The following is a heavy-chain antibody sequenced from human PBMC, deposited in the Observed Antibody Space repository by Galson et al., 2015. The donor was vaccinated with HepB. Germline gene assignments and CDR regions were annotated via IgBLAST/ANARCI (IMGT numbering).Heavy chain of an antibody. CDR3: AKEVVNENYFDY. J-gene: IGHJ4*02. Sequence: SLRLSCAASGFTFSNYPISWARQAPGKGLEWVSAVSSGGDTTYYADSVKGRFTISRDNSKNTVSLQLNSLRAEDAALYYCAKEVVNENYFDYWGQGTQVTVSS. D-gene: IGHD2-2*01. CDR1: GFTFSNYP. CDR2: VSSGGDTT. V-gene: IGHV3-23*01.